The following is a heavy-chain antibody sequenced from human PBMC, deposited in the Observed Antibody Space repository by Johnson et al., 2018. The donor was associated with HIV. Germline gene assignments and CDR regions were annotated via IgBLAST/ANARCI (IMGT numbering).Heavy chain of an antibody. J-gene: IGHJ3*02. D-gene: IGHD1-1*01. V-gene: IGHV3-66*02. CDR1: GFTFSSNY. CDR2: IYSGGST. CDR3: ARDAKSSTWSPDGTDAFDI. Sequence: VQLVESGGGVVQPGRSLRLSCAASGFTFSSNYMSWVRQAPGKGLEWVSVIYSGGSTYYADSVKGRFTISRDNSKNTLFLQMGSLCPEDMAVYYCARDAKSSTWSPDGTDAFDIWGQGTMVTVSS.